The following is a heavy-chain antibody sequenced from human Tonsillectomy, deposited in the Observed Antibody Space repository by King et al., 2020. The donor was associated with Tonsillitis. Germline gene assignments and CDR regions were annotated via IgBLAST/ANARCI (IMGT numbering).Heavy chain of an antibody. CDR3: ARGRAADSYFYYYMDV. V-gene: IGHV1-69*04. J-gene: IGHJ6*03. CDR2: IIPILGIE. CDR1: GGTFSSYA. D-gene: IGHD2-15*01. Sequence: QLVQSGAEVKKPGSSVKVSCKASGGTFSSYAISWVRQAPGQGLEWMGRIIPILGIENYAQKFQGRVTMTADKSTSTAYMELSSLRSEDTAVYYCARGRAADSYFYYYMDVWGTGTTVTVSS.